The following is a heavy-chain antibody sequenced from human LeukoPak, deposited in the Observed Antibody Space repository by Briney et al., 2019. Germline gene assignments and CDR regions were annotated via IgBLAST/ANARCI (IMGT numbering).Heavy chain of an antibody. V-gene: IGHV3-30-3*01. Sequence: GGSLRLSCAASGLTFSSYAMHWVRQAPGKGLEWVAVISYDGSNKYYADSVKGRFTISRDNSKNTLYLQMNSLRAEDTAVYYCARQDSSGWYPYWYFDLWGRGTLVTVSS. CDR3: ARQDSSGWYPYWYFDL. J-gene: IGHJ2*01. D-gene: IGHD6-19*01. CDR1: GLTFSSYA. CDR2: ISYDGSNK.